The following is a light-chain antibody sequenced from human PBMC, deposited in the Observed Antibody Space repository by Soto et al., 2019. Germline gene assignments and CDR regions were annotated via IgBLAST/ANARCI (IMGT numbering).Light chain of an antibody. CDR1: SSDVGGYNY. CDR3: SSYAGSKGV. V-gene: IGLV2-8*01. CDR2: EVS. Sequence: QSALTQPPSASGSPGQSVTISCTGTSSDVGGYNYVSWYQQHPGKAPKLMIYEVSKRPSGVPDRFSGSTSGNTASLTVSGLQAEDEADYYCSSYAGSKGVFGGGTKLTVL. J-gene: IGLJ2*01.